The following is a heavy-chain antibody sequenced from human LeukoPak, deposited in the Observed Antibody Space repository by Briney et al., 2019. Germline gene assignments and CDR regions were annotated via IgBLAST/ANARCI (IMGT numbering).Heavy chain of an antibody. D-gene: IGHD3-10*01. CDR1: GGTFSSYA. CDR3: ARDGPEYGSGSFGSLKRNNWFDP. J-gene: IGHJ5*02. Sequence: ASVKVSCKASGGTFSSYASSWVRQAPGQGLEWMGRIIPILGIANYAQKFQGRVTITADKPTSTAYMELSSLRSEDTAVYYCARDGPEYGSGSFGSLKRNNWFDPWGQGTLVTVSS. V-gene: IGHV1-69*04. CDR2: IIPILGIA.